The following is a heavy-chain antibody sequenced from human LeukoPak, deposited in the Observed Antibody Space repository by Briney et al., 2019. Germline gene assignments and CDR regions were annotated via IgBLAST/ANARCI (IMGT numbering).Heavy chain of an antibody. J-gene: IGHJ4*02. V-gene: IGHV1-8*01. CDR3: ARGLTYYDFWSGHYNDDGYYFDY. CDR1: GYTFTSYD. CDR2: MNPNSGNT. D-gene: IGHD3-3*01. Sequence: ASVKVSCKASGYTFTSYDINWVRQATGQGLEWMGWMNPNSGNTGYAQKFQGRVTMTRNTSISTAYMELSSLRSEDTAVYYCARGLTYYDFWSGHYNDDGYYFDYWGQGTLVTVSS.